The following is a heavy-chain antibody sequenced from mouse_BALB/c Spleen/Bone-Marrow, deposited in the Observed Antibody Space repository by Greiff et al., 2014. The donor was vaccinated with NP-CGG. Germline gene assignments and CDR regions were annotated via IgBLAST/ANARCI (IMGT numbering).Heavy chain of an antibody. CDR1: GFTFSDYY. D-gene: IGHD2-10*02. Sequence: EVNLVESGGGLVKPGGSLKLSCAASGFTFSDYYMYWVRQTPEKRLEWVATISDGGGYTYYPDSVWGRFTISRDSAKNNLYLQMSSLKSEDTAMYYCARSGERYGAMDYWGQGTSVNVFS. J-gene: IGHJ4*01. CDR2: ISDGGGYT. CDR3: ARSGERYGAMDY. V-gene: IGHV5-4*02.